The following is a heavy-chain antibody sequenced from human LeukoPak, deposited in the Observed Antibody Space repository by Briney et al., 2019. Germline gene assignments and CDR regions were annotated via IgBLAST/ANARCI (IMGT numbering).Heavy chain of an antibody. Sequence: SVKVSCKASGGTFSSYAISWVRQAPGQGLEWMGGIIPIFGTANYAQKFQGRVTITADESTSTAYMELSSLRSEDTAVYYCARGAKTYYYDSSGYYLFDYWGQVTLVTVSS. CDR3: ARGAKTYYYDSSGYYLFDY. CDR1: GGTFSSYA. V-gene: IGHV1-69*13. J-gene: IGHJ4*02. D-gene: IGHD3-22*01. CDR2: IIPIFGTA.